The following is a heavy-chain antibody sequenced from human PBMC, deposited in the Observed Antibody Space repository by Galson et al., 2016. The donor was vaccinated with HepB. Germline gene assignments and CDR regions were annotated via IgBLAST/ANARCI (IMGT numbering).Heavy chain of an antibody. CDR1: GDSISGYF. D-gene: IGHD1-26*01. Sequence: SETLSLTCTVSGDSISGYFWTWIRQPPGKGLEWIGSSYYTGSPNYHPSLKSRVTISVDTSKKKFSLKLTSVTAADTAVYYCARGASGDYPYWGQGILVTVSS. J-gene: IGHJ4*02. CDR2: SYYTGSP. CDR3: ARGASGDYPY. V-gene: IGHV4-59*01.